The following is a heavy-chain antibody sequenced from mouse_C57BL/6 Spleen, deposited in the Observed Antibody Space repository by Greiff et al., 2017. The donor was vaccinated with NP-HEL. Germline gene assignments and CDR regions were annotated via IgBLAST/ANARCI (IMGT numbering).Heavy chain of an antibody. CDR2: ISDGGSYT. CDR1: GFTFSSYA. CDR3: ARGGELRRWFAY. D-gene: IGHD3-2*02. V-gene: IGHV5-4*01. J-gene: IGHJ3*01. Sequence: VQLQQSGGGLVKPGGSLKLSCAASGFTFSSYAMSWVRQTPEKRLEWVATISDGGSYTYYPDNVKGRFTISRDNAKNNLYLQMSHLKSEDTAMYYCARGGELRRWFAYWGQGTLVTVSA.